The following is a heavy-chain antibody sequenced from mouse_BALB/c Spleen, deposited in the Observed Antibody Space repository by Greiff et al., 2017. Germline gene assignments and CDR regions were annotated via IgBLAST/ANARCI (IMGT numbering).Heavy chain of an antibody. D-gene: IGHD1-1*01. V-gene: IGHV5-9-4*01. CDR3: ARDRGYGSSHWYFDV. J-gene: IGHJ1*01. CDR1: GFTFSSYA. Sequence: EVKLVESGGGLVKPGGSLKLSCAASGFTFSSYAMSWVRQSPEKRLEWVAEISSGGSYTYYPDTVTGRFTISRDNAKNTLYLEMSSLRSEDTAMYYCARDRGYGSSHWYFDVWGAGTTVTVSS. CDR2: ISSGGSYT.